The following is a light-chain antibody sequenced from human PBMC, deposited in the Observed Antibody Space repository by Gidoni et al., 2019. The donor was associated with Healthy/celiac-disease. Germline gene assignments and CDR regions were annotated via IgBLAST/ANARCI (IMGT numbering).Light chain of an antibody. CDR1: SSDVGGYNY. J-gene: IGLJ3*02. CDR2: DVS. V-gene: IGLV2-11*01. CDR3: CSYAGSYV. Sequence: QSALTQPRSVSGSPGQSVTISCTGTSSDVGGYNYVSWYQQHPGKAPTLMIYDVSKRPSGVPDRFSGSKSGNTASLTISGLQAEDEADYYCCSYAGSYVFGGGTKLTVL.